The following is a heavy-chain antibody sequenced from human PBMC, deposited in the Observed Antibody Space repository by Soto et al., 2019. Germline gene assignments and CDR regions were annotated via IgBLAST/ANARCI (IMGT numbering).Heavy chain of an antibody. V-gene: IGHV3-33*01. D-gene: IGHD6-13*01. CDR2: IWYDGSNK. CDR3: AREVSAAGKGGENYYYGMDV. Sequence: GGSLRLSCAASGFTFSSYGMHWVRQAPGKGLEWVAVIWYDGSNKYYADSVKGRFTISRDNSKNTLYLQMNSLRAEDTAVYYCAREVSAAGKGGENYYYGMDVWGQGTTVTVSS. CDR1: GFTFSSYG. J-gene: IGHJ6*02.